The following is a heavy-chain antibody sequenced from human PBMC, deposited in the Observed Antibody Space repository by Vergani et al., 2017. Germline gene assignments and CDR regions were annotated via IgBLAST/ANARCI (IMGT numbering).Heavy chain of an antibody. D-gene: IGHD2-2*01. Sequence: QVQLAQSGSELEKPGASVKVSCKTSGYTFTDYSMNWVRQPPGQGLEWMGWINTNTGNPTLAQGFTGRFVLSSDASVTTAYLQINSLKAEDTAVYYCARGEYCSTTRCYGPEVLGDWGQGTLVTVSS. CDR1: GYTFTDYS. V-gene: IGHV7-4-1*02. CDR3: ARGEYCSTTRCYGPEVLGD. CDR2: INTNTGNP. J-gene: IGHJ4*02.